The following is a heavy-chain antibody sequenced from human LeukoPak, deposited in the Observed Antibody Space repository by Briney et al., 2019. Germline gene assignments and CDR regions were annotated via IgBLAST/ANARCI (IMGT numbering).Heavy chain of an antibody. J-gene: IGHJ4*02. CDR2: ISGTGGTT. D-gene: IGHD6-19*01. Sequence: PGGSLRLSCAASGFTFSNYGMNWVRQAPGKGLEWVSRISGTGGTTYYADSVKGRFTISRDNSKNTLYLQMSSLRAEDTAVYYCVKSIAVAGTVFDYWGQGTLVTVSS. V-gene: IGHV3-23*01. CDR1: GFTFSNYG. CDR3: VKSIAVAGTVFDY.